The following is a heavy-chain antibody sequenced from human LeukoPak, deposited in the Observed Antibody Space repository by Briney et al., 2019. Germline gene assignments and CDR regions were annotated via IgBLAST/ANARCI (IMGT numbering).Heavy chain of an antibody. CDR1: GGSFSGYY. V-gene: IGHV4-34*01. D-gene: IGHD2-8*02. Sequence: NPSETLSLTCAVYGGSFSGYYWSWIRQPPGKGLEWIGEINHSGSTNYNPSLKSRVTISVDTSKNQFSLKLSSVTAADTAVYYCARLLYWSTGGPWGQGTLVTVSS. CDR2: INHSGST. CDR3: ARLLYWSTGGP. J-gene: IGHJ5*02.